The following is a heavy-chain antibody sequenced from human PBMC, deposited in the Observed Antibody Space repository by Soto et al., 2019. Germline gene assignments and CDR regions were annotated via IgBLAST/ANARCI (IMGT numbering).Heavy chain of an antibody. D-gene: IGHD2-2*01. CDR1: GCSMSSHY. CDR2: ISYSGST. CDR3: ARADPAASVGY. J-gene: IGHJ4*02. V-gene: IGHV4-59*11. Sequence: SETLSLTCTVSGCSMSSHYWTWLRQSPGKGLEWIGYISYSGSTYYNPSLKSRVSISADTSKNQFSLRMNSMIAADTAVYYCARADPAASVGYWGQGTLVTVSS.